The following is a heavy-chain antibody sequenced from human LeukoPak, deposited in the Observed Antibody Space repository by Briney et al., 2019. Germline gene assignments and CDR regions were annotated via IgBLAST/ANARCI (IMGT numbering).Heavy chain of an antibody. CDR2: INHGGST. CDR3: ARGRYVTTRGGAAAGFLDY. Sequence: PSETLSLTCTVSGGSISGHYWNWIRQPPGKGLEWIGEINHGGSTNYNPSLKSRVTISVDTSQNQFSLRLSSVTAADTAVYYCARGRYVTTRGGAAAGFLDYWGQGTLVTVST. D-gene: IGHD6-13*01. CDR1: GGSISGHY. V-gene: IGHV4-34*01. J-gene: IGHJ4*02.